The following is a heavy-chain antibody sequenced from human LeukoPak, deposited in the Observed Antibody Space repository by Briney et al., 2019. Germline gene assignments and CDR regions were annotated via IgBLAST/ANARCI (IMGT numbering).Heavy chain of an antibody. Sequence: HGESLKISCKGSGYSFISYWIGWVRQMSGKGLEWMGIISPGDSETRYNSSFQGQVTISVDKSISTAFLQWSSLKASDTAMYSCARLRGPTLPASYFDCWGQGTLVTVSS. J-gene: IGHJ4*02. V-gene: IGHV5-51*01. CDR2: ISPGDSET. CDR3: ARLRGPTLPASYFDC. CDR1: GYSFISYW.